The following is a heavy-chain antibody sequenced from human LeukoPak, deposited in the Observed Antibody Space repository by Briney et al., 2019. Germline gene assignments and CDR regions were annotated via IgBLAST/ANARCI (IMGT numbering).Heavy chain of an antibody. CDR2: IYYSGST. CDR1: GGSISSSNW. Sequence: SETLSLTCAVSGGSISSSNWWSWVRQPPGKGLEWIGEIYYSGSTYYNPSLKSRVTISVDTSKNQFSLKLSSVTAADTAVYYCAREEYCSGGSCYFAFFDYWGQGTLVTVSS. J-gene: IGHJ4*02. CDR3: AREEYCSGGSCYFAFFDY. D-gene: IGHD2-15*01. V-gene: IGHV4-4*02.